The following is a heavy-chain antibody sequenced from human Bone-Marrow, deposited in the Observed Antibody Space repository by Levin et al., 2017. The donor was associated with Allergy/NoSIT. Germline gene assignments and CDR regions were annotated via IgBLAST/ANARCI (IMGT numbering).Heavy chain of an antibody. V-gene: IGHV3-33*01. J-gene: IGHJ5*02. CDR1: GFTFSNFG. CDR3: VREIGLDHISGSEFDP. D-gene: IGHD3-10*01. CDR2: IWHDGIDK. Sequence: HPGGSLRLSCAASGFTFSNFGMHWVRQAPGKGLEWVAAIWHDGIDKYYLDSVQGRFTISRDNSKNTLYLQMNSLRGEDTAVYHCVREIGLDHISGSEFDPWGQGTLVTVSS.